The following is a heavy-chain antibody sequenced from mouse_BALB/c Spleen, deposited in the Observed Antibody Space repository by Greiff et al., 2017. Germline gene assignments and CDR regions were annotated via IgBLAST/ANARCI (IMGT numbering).Heavy chain of an antibody. Sequence: EVKLQESGGGLVKPGGSLKLSCAASGFTFSDYYMYWVRQTPEKRLEWVATISDGGSYTYYPDSVKGRFTISRDNAKNNLYLQMSSLKSEDTAMYYCAREGAITTAAWFAYWGQGTLVTVSA. CDR1: GFTFSDYY. CDR3: AREGAITTAAWFAY. J-gene: IGHJ3*01. CDR2: ISDGGSYT. D-gene: IGHD1-2*01. V-gene: IGHV5-4*02.